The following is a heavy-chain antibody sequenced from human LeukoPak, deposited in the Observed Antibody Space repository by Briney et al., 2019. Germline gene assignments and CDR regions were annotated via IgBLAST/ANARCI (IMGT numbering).Heavy chain of an antibody. Sequence: PSETLSLTCTVSGGSISSSSYYWGWIRQPPGKGLEWIGSIYYSGSTYYNPSLKSRVTISVDTSKNQFSLKLSSVTAADTAVYYCARRVRYPDYYGMDVWGQGTTVTVSS. J-gene: IGHJ6*02. CDR2: IYYSGST. V-gene: IGHV4-39*07. CDR1: GGSISSSSYY. CDR3: ARRVRYPDYYGMDV. D-gene: IGHD1-14*01.